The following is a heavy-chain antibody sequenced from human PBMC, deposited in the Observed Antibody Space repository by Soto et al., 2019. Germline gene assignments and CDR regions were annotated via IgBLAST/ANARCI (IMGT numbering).Heavy chain of an antibody. CDR1: GGTFSSYS. D-gene: IGHD4-17*01. CDR3: ARDRYGDYEGGFDY. J-gene: IGHJ4*02. V-gene: IGHV1-69*08. CDR2: IIPILGIA. Sequence: QVQLVQSGAEVKKPGSSVKVSCRASGGTFSSYSISWVRQAPGQGLEWMGRIIPILGIANYAQKFQGRVTITADKSTSTAYMELSSLRSEDTAVYYCARDRYGDYEGGFDYWGQGTLVTVSS.